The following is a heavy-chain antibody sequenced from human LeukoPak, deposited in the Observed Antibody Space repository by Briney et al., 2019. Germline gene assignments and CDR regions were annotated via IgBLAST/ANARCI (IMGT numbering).Heavy chain of an antibody. V-gene: IGHV3-30-3*01. CDR3: ARDTSPYYDFWSGPDY. Sequence: PRRSLRLSCAASGFTFSSYAMHWVRQAPGKGLEWVAVISYDGSNKYYADSVKGRFTISRDNSKNTLYLQMNSLRAEDTAVYYCARDTSPYYDFWSGPDYWGQGTLVTVSS. D-gene: IGHD3-3*01. J-gene: IGHJ4*02. CDR2: ISYDGSNK. CDR1: GFTFSSYA.